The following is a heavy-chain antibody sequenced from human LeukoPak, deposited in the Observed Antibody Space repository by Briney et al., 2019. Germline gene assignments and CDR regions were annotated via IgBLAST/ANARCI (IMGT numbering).Heavy chain of an antibody. Sequence: AGGSLRLSCAASGFTFSSYSMNWVRQAPGKGLEWVSSISSSSSYIYYADSVKGRFTISRDNAKNSLYLQMNSLGAEDTAVYYCASLYDFWSGYDYGTDVWGQGTTVTVSS. CDR1: GFTFSSYS. CDR2: ISSSSSYI. V-gene: IGHV3-21*01. CDR3: ASLYDFWSGYDYGTDV. D-gene: IGHD3-3*01. J-gene: IGHJ6*02.